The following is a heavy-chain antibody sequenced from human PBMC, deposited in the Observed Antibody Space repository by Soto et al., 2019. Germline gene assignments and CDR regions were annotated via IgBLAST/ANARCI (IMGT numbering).Heavy chain of an antibody. V-gene: IGHV4-31*11. CDR2: NYYSGIT. CDR3: ARADLVRGVIPHPLFDP. Sequence: PSETLSLTCAVSGGSISSGGYYWTWIRQHPGKGLEWIGYNYYSGITYYNPSLKSRVTISLDTSKNQFSLKLSSVTAADTAVYYCARADLVRGVIPHPLFDPWGQGTLVTVSS. D-gene: IGHD3-10*01. J-gene: IGHJ5*02. CDR1: GGSISSGGYY.